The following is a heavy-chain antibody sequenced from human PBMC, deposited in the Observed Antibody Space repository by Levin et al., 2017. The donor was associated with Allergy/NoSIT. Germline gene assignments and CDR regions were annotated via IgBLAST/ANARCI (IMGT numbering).Heavy chain of an antibody. V-gene: IGHV4-39*01. J-gene: IGHJ4*02. CDR3: ATGPVGFDS. CDR1: AGSISSSPYY. Sequence: SETLSLTCNVSAGSISSSPYYWGWIRQPPGKGLEWIGIIYDSVSTYYNPSLNSRVSISVDTSKNQFSLKLTSLTAADTAVYYCATGPVGFDSWGQGSLVTVSS. CDR2: IYDSVST.